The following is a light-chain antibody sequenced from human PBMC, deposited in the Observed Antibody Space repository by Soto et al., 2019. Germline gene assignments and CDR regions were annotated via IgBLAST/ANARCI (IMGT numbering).Light chain of an antibody. CDR1: QSISSY. Sequence: DIQMTQSPSSLSASVGDRVTITCLASQSISSYLNWYQQKPGKAPKLLIYAASSLQSGVPSRFSGSGSATDFTLTISSLQPEDFATYYCQQSYSTPRKFCKGTKVDI. J-gene: IGKJ1*01. CDR2: AAS. V-gene: IGKV1-39*01. CDR3: QQSYSTPRK.